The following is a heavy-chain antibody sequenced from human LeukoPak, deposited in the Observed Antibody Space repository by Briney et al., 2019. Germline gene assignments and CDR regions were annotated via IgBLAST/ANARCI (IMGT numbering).Heavy chain of an antibody. J-gene: IGHJ4*02. D-gene: IGHD6-19*01. CDR3: ARGAYSSGNYYFDY. CDR2: ISSSSSYI. V-gene: IGHV3-21*01. Sequence: PGGSLRLSCAASGFTFSTYSMIWVRQAPGKGLEWVSSISSSSSYIYYADSVKGRFTISRDNAKNSLSLQMNSLRGEDTAVYYCARGAYSSGNYYFDYWGQGILVTVSS. CDR1: GFTFSTYS.